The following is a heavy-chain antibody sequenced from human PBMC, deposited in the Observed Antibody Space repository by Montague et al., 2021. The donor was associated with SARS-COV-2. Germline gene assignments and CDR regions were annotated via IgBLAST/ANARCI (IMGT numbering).Heavy chain of an antibody. CDR2: IYYSGST. V-gene: IGHV4-28*01. CDR1: GYSISSSNW. D-gene: IGHD6-13*01. J-gene: IGHJ4*02. Sequence: LSLTCAVSGYSISSSNWWGWIRQPPGKGLEWIGYIYYSGSTYYNPSLKSRVTMSVDTSKNQFSLKLSSVTAVDTAVYYCATGVSGYSSSWFDKPLLEVEHAGPGFDYWGQGTLVTASS. CDR3: ATGVSGYSSSWFDKPLLEVEHAGPGFDY.